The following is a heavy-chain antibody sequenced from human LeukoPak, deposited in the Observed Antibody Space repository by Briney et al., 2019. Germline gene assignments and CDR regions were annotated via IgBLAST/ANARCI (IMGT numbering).Heavy chain of an antibody. CDR2: IIPIFGIA. CDR3: AKFGPFHSSSWYVDY. D-gene: IGHD6-13*01. V-gene: IGHV1-69*04. J-gene: IGHJ4*02. Sequence: ASVKVSCKASGGTFSSYAISWVRQAPGQGLEWMGRIIPIFGIANYAQKFQGRVTITADKSTSTAYMELSSLRSEDTAVYYCAKFGPFHSSSWYVDYWGQGTLVTVSS. CDR1: GGTFSSYA.